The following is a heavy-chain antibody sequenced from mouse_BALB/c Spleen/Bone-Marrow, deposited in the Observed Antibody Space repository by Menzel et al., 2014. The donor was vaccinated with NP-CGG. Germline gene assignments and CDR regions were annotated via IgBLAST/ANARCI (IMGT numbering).Heavy chain of an antibody. CDR3: ALLGYCGYFYV. J-gene: IGHJ1*01. CDR1: GFDFSRYW. CDR2: INPNSRTI. V-gene: IGHV4-1*02. D-gene: IGHD2-3*01. Sequence: VQLQQSGGGLVQPGGSLKLSCAASGFDFSRYWMSWVRQAPGKGLEWIGEINPNSRTINYTPSLKDKFIISRDNAKNTLSLQISKVGAEDTTIYYLALLGYCGYFYVWPAGTTVTISS.